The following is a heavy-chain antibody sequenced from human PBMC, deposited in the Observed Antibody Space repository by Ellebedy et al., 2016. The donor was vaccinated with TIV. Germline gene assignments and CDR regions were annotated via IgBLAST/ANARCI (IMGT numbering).Heavy chain of an antibody. Sequence: GESLKTSCAASGFIFSDYYMSWIRQAPGKGLEWVSCISNSGKIIYYADSVKGRFTISRDNAKKSLYLQMNSLRAEDTAVYYCGTTEYWGQGTLVTVSS. J-gene: IGHJ4*02. V-gene: IGHV3-11*01. CDR3: GTTEY. D-gene: IGHD6-6*01. CDR1: GFIFSDYY. CDR2: ISNSGKII.